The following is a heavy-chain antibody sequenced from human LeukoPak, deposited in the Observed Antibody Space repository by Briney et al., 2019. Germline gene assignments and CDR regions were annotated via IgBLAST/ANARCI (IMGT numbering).Heavy chain of an antibody. J-gene: IGHJ4*02. D-gene: IGHD4-23*01. V-gene: IGHV3-21*06. CDR2: ISSSASYI. CDR1: GFTFSSYY. CDR3: ARSYGGNNYFDY. Sequence: GGSLRLSCAASGFTFSSYYMNWVRQAPGKGLEWVSSISSSASYIYYADSVKGRFTISRDNTKNSLYLQMNSLRAEDTAVYYCARSYGGNNYFDYWGQGTLVTVSS.